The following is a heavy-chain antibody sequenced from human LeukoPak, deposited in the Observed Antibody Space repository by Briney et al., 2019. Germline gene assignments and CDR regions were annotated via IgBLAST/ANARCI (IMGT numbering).Heavy chain of an antibody. CDR1: GFTFDDYG. Sequence: GGSLRLSCAASGFTFDDYGMSWVRQAPGKGLEWVSYISSSSSTIYYADSVKGRFTIPRDNAKNSLYLQMNSLRAEDTAVYYCARDGYDSSGYREGAFDIWGQGTMVTVSS. CDR3: ARDGYDSSGYREGAFDI. D-gene: IGHD3-22*01. J-gene: IGHJ3*02. V-gene: IGHV3-48*01. CDR2: ISSSSSTI.